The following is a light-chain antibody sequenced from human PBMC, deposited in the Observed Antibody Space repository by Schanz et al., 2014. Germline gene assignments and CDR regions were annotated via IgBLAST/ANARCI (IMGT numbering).Light chain of an antibody. CDR1: QGLVFSDGNIY. Sequence: DVVMTQSPLSLSVSLGQPASISCRSSQGLVFSDGNIYLNWFQQRPGQSPRRLIYKISNRDSGVPDRFSGSGSGTDFTLKISRVEAEDVGVYYCMQALQTPHTFGQGTNLEIK. CDR2: KIS. CDR3: MQALQTPHT. V-gene: IGKV2-30*01. J-gene: IGKJ2*01.